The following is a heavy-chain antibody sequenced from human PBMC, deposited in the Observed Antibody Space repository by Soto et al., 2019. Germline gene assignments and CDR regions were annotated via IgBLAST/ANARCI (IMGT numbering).Heavy chain of an antibody. V-gene: IGHV3-48*03. CDR3: VRYCSTTLCNGVATRTFDY. Sequence: GGSLRLSCAASRFTFSTYEMNWVRQAPGKGLEWVSYISTSGSTVYYADSVKGRFTISRDNTRNSLYLQMNSLRDEDTALYYCVRYCSTTLCNGVATRTFDYWGQGTLVTVSS. J-gene: IGHJ4*02. CDR1: RFTFSTYE. D-gene: IGHD2-2*01. CDR2: ISTSGSTV.